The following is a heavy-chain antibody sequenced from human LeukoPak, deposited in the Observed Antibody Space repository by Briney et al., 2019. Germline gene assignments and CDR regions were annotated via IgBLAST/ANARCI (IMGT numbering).Heavy chain of an antibody. V-gene: IGHV3-7*04. J-gene: IGHJ1*01. Sequence: PGGSLRLSCAASGFTFSSYWMSWVRQAPGKGLEWVANIKQDGSEKYYVDSVKGRFTISRDNAKNSLYLQMNSLRAEDTAVYYCARGGIAAAGRYFQHWGQGTLVTVSS. D-gene: IGHD6-13*01. CDR3: ARGGIAAAGRYFQH. CDR1: GFTFSSYW. CDR2: IKQDGSEK.